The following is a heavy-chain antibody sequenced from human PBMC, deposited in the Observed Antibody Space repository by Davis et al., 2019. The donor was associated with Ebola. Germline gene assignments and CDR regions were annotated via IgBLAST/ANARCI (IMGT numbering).Heavy chain of an antibody. CDR2: ISGTSTTI. CDR3: ARDFSRVFGVVIPDY. CDR1: GFTFSSYS. V-gene: IGHV3-48*02. D-gene: IGHD3-3*01. J-gene: IGHJ4*02. Sequence: PGGSLRLSCAASGFTFSSYSMNWVRQAPGKGLEWVSYISGTSTTIYYADPVKGRFAISRDNAKNSLFLQMNSLRDEDTAVYYCARDFSRVFGVVIPDYWGQGTLVTVSS.